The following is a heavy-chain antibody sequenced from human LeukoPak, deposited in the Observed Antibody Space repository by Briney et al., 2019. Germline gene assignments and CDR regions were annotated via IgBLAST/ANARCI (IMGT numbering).Heavy chain of an antibody. CDR3: ARESSTSAEGY. J-gene: IGHJ4*02. CDR1: GFTFSDYY. V-gene: IGHV3-11*01. Sequence: GGSLRLSCAASGFTFSDYYMNWIRQAPGKGLEWVSYISRGGSTTYYADSVKGRFTISRDNAKNSLYLQMNSLRGEDTAVYYCARESSTSAEGYWGQGTLVTVSS. CDR2: ISRGGSTT. D-gene: IGHD2-2*01.